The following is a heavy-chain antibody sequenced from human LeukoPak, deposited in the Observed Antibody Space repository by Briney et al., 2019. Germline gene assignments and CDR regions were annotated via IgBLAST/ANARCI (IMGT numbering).Heavy chain of an antibody. CDR3: ARDRGYGYGFFDY. J-gene: IGHJ4*02. V-gene: IGHV3-53*01. CDR2: FYSGGSS. D-gene: IGHD5-18*01. CDR1: GFTVRSIY. Sequence: PGGSLRPSCAASGFTVRSIYMTWVRQAPGKGLEWVSSFYSGGSSYYADSVKGRFIISRDSSTDTLYLQMNSLRVEDTAVYFCARDRGYGYGFFDYWGQGTLVTVSS.